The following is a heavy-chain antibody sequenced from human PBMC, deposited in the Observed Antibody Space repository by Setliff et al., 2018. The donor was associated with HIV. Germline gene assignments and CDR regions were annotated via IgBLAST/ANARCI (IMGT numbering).Heavy chain of an antibody. CDR3: ARGLNYYGSGSYLPLGY. D-gene: IGHD3-10*01. Sequence: SETLSLTCSVSGGSINSSNYYWGWIRQPPGKGLEWIGEIDHSGSTKYHASLKSRVTISIDTSKNQISLKLSSVTAADTAVYYCARGLNYYGSGSYLPLGYWGQGTLVTVSS. CDR1: GGSINSSNYY. J-gene: IGHJ4*02. CDR2: IDHSGST. V-gene: IGHV4-39*07.